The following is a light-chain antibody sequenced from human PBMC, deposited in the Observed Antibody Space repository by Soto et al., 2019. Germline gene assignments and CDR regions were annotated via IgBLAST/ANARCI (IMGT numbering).Light chain of an antibody. CDR3: QQRGNWPPLT. CDR2: EAS. CDR1: RSVDSH. Sequence: EVVLTQSPATLSLSPGETATLSCRASRSVDSHLAWYQHKPGQAPRLLILEASTRATGVPARFSGSGSGTHFTLTINSLEPEDFAVYDCQQRGNWPPLTFGGGTKVEI. J-gene: IGKJ4*01. V-gene: IGKV3-11*01.